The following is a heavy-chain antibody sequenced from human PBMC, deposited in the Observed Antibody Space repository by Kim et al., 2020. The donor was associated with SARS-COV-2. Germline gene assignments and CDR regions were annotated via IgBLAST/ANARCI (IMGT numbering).Heavy chain of an antibody. V-gene: IGHV3-9*01. J-gene: IGHJ6*02. CDR3: ATLGGGYYYGMDV. Sequence: GGSLRLSCAASGFTFDDYAMHWVRQAPGKGLEWVSGISWNSGSIGYADSVKGRFTISRDNAKHSLYLQMNSLRAEDTALYYCATLGGGYYYGMDVWGQGT. CDR1: GFTFDDYA. D-gene: IGHD3-16*01. CDR2: ISWNSGSI.